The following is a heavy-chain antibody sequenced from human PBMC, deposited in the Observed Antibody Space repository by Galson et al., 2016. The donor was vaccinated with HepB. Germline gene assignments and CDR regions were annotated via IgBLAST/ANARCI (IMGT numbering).Heavy chain of an antibody. Sequence: SLRLSCAASGFTFRSYAMSWVRQAPGKGLEWVSSSGSGGPTYYADPVKGWFTISRDNSTNTLFMQMHGLRAADTAVYYCAKSVLEHDILTGYNRRGADYWGQGTLVTVSS. CDR2: SGSGGPT. CDR1: GFTFRSYA. CDR3: AKSVLEHDILTGYNRRGADY. V-gene: IGHV3-23*01. D-gene: IGHD3-9*01. J-gene: IGHJ4*02.